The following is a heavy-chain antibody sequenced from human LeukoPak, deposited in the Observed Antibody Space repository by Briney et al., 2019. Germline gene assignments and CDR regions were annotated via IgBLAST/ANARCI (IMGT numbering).Heavy chain of an antibody. CDR3: ARHSVYSGDPRLDY. CDR1: GFVFGDYG. V-gene: IGHV3-49*04. D-gene: IGHD2-21*02. CDR2: IRSKVYGGTT. Sequence: TGGSLRLSCSASGFVFGDYGMSWVRQAPGKGLEWVGFIRSKVYGGTTEYATSVKGRFTISRVDSKSIAYLQMDSLKTDDTGVYYCARHSVYSGDPRLDYWGQGTLVTVSS. J-gene: IGHJ4*02.